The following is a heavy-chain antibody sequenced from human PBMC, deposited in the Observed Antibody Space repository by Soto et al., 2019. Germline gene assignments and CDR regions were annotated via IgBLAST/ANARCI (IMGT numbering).Heavy chain of an antibody. CDR3: ARESSSGWYWFDP. D-gene: IGHD6-19*01. CDR1: GYTFTSYG. CDR2: ISAYNGNT. Sequence: ASVKVSCKASGYTFTSYGISWVRQAPGQGLEWMGWISAYNGNTNYAQKLQGRVTMTTDKSTSTAYMELSSLRSEDTAVYYCARESSSGWYWFDPWGQGTLVTVSS. V-gene: IGHV1-18*01. J-gene: IGHJ5*02.